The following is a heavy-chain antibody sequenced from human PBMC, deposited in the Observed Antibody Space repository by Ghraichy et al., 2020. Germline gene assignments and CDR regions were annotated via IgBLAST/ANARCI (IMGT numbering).Heavy chain of an antibody. CDR3: ARDGGTITPFTFSGMDV. D-gene: IGHD3-16*01. J-gene: IGHJ6*02. Sequence: GWINPNSGGTNYAQKFQGRVTMTRDTSISPAYMELRRLRSDDTAVYYCARDGGTITPFTFSGMDVWGQGTAVTVSS. CDR2: INPNSGGT. V-gene: IGHV1-2*02.